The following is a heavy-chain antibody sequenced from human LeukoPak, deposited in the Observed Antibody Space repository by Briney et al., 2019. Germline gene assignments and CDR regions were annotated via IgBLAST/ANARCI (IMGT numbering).Heavy chain of an antibody. CDR1: GFTFSSYS. V-gene: IGHV3-21*01. J-gene: IGHJ3*02. Sequence: GGSLRLSCADAGFTFSSYSMNWVRQAPGKGLEWVSSISSSSSYIYYADSVKGRFTISRDNAKNSLYLQMNILRAEDTAVYYCARRFTHGWYDAFDIWGQGTMVTVSS. CDR3: ARRFTHGWYDAFDI. CDR2: ISSSSSYI. D-gene: IGHD6-19*01.